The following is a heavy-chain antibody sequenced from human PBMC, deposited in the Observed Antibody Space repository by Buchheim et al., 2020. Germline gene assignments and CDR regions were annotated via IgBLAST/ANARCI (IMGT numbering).Heavy chain of an antibody. J-gene: IGHJ4*02. Sequence: QVQLQESGPGLVKPSETLSLTCTVSGDSISTYYWSWIRQPPGNGLEWIGYIYYSGSTNYNPSLKSRVTISLDMHNNQFSLKLSSVTAADTAVYYCARTYNYGPYYFDYWGQGTL. CDR3: ARTYNYGPYYFDY. D-gene: IGHD5-18*01. CDR2: IYYSGST. CDR1: GDSISTYY. V-gene: IGHV4-59*01.